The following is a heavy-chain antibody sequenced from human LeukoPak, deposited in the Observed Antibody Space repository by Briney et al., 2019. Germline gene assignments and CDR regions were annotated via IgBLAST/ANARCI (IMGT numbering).Heavy chain of an antibody. J-gene: IGHJ4*02. Sequence: GGSLRLSCAASGFTFSSYWMSWVRQAPGKGLECVANIKQDGSEKYYVDSVKGRFTISRDNAKNSLYLQMNSLRAEDTAVYYCASGGYSSGWYYFDYWGQGTLVTVSS. V-gene: IGHV3-7*01. CDR2: IKQDGSEK. D-gene: IGHD6-19*01. CDR1: GFTFSSYW. CDR3: ASGGYSSGWYYFDY.